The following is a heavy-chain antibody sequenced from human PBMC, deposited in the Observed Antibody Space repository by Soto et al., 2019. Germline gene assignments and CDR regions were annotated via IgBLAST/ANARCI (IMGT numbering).Heavy chain of an antibody. CDR1: GYTFTSYA. Sequence: ASVKVFCKASGYTFTSYAMHWVRQAPGQRLEWMGWINAGNGNTKYSQKFQGRVTITRDTSASTAYMELSSLRSEDTAVYYCARDPAPGIAVAGNFSDYWGQGTLVTVS. CDR2: INAGNGNT. D-gene: IGHD6-19*01. J-gene: IGHJ4*02. CDR3: ARDPAPGIAVAGNFSDY. V-gene: IGHV1-3*01.